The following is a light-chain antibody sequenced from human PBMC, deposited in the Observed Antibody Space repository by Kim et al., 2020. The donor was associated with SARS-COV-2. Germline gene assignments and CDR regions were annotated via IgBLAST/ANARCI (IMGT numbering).Light chain of an antibody. CDR3: QQYYSIPCS. J-gene: IGKJ2*04. Sequence: SATINCKSSQSILYSSNNKNYLAWYQQNPGQPPKLLIYWASTRESGVPDRFSGSGSGTDFALTISGLQAEDVAVYYCQQYYSIPCSFGQGTKLEI. CDR1: QSILYSSNNKNY. CDR2: WAS. V-gene: IGKV4-1*01.